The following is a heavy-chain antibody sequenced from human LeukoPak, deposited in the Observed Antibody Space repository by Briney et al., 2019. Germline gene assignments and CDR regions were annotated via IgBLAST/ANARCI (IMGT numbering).Heavy chain of an antibody. J-gene: IGHJ4*02. CDR3: ARHGSGRDYFDPLDN. D-gene: IGHD1-26*01. CDR1: GFSFSDHA. V-gene: IGHV3-33*02. CDR2: IWADGSDK. Sequence: GRSLRLYCAASGFSFSDHAMHWVRQAPGKGLEWVAAIWADGSDKYYLDSVKGRFTVSRDNPTSTLILQLDRLRVDDTAIYYCARHGSGRDYFDPLDNWGRGTLVTVSS.